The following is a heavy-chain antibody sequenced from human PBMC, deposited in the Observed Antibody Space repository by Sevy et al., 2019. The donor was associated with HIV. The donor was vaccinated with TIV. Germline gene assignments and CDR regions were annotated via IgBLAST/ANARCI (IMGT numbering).Heavy chain of an antibody. CDR2: MYSDGST. CDR1: GFPVSSNY. D-gene: IGHD5-18*01. Sequence: GGSLRLSCAASGFPVSSNYMSWVRQAPGKGLDWVSVMYSDGSTYHADSVKVRFTISRDNSKNTQYLQMNSLRVEDTAVYYCARGKSGYGYGLDYWGQGTLVTVSS. CDR3: ARGKSGYGYGLDY. J-gene: IGHJ4*02. V-gene: IGHV3-66*01.